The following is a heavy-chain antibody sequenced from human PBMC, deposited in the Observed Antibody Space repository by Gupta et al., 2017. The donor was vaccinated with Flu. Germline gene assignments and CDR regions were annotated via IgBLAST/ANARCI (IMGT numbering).Heavy chain of an antibody. CDR3: ATTPFRADSYPYY. J-gene: IGHJ4*02. D-gene: IGHD2-15*01. CDR2: IYPSASDI. CDR1: GYSFTTYW. V-gene: IGHV5-51*03. Sequence: EVQLVQSGAEVRKPGESLKISCKGSGYSFTTYWTAWVRQMPGTGLEWIGIIYPSASDIKYSPTFQGQVTISADESTGTAYLQWSSLKTSDTAVYYGATTPFRADSYPYYWGQGTLVTVSS.